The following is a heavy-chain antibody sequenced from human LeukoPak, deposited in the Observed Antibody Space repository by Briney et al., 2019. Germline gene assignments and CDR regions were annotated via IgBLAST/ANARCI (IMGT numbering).Heavy chain of an antibody. CDR1: GGSISSYY. CDR2: IYYSGST. V-gene: IGHV4-59*08. J-gene: IGHJ4*02. Sequence: SETLSLTCTASGGSISSYYWSWIRQPPGKGLEWIGYIYYSGSTNYNPSLKSRVTISVDTSKNQFSLKLSSVTAADTAVYYCARVPYSGSYYEDYWGQGTLVTVSS. CDR3: ARVPYSGSYYEDY. D-gene: IGHD1-26*01.